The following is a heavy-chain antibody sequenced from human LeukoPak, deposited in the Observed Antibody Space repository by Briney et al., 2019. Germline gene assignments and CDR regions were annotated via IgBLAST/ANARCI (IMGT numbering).Heavy chain of an antibody. CDR2: IWYDGSNK. D-gene: IGHD2-21*01. Sequence: GRSLRLSCAASGFTFSSYGMHWVRQAPGKGLEWVAVIWYDGSNKYYADSVKGRFTISRDNSKNTLYLQMNSLRAEDTAVYHCVRGCGRSSCPYYLDSWGQGALVTVSS. CDR1: GFTFSSYG. J-gene: IGHJ4*02. V-gene: IGHV3-33*01. CDR3: VRGCGRSSCPYYLDS.